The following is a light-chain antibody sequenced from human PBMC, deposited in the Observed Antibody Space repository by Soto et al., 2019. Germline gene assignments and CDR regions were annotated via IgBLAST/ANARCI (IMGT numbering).Light chain of an antibody. CDR1: QGISSY. V-gene: IGKV1-6*01. J-gene: IGKJ5*01. Sequence: IQLTQPPHFLTASVGDRATITCRASQGISSYLGWYQQKPGKATKLLIYAESTLQSGVPSRFSGGGSGTDFTLTIRRLKTEELATYDCIQDYNYPITVGQGTQLDIK. CDR3: IQDYNYPIT. CDR2: AES.